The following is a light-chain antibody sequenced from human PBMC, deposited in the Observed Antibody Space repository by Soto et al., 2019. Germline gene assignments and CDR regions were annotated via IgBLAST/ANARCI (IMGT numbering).Light chain of an antibody. CDR2: WAS. CDR3: QQYYSVPPT. Sequence: DIVMTQSPDSLAVSLGERATINCKSSQSVLYSSNNENSLAWYQQKPGQPPKLLIYWASTRESGVPDRFSDGGSGTDFTLTISSLQAEDVAVYYCQQYYSVPPTFGQGTKVEI. V-gene: IGKV4-1*01. J-gene: IGKJ1*01. CDR1: QSVLYSSNNENS.